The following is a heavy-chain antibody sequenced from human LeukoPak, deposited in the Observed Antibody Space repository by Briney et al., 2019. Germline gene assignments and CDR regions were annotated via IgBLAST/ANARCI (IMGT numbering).Heavy chain of an antibody. D-gene: IGHD6-13*01. Sequence: GGSLRLSCAASGFTIMTYWMHWVRQAPGKGLVWVSQIKGDGSETYKVDSVKGRFTISRDNASKSRHLQKNSLRGEETAVFFCARQQMDTRYRPFAIWGQGRLVTVSS. CDR2: IKGDGSET. J-gene: IGHJ3*02. V-gene: IGHV3-7*01. CDR3: ARQQMDTRYRPFAI. CDR1: GFTIMTYW.